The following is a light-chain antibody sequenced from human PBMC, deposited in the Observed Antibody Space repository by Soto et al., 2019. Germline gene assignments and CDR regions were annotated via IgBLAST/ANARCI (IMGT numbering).Light chain of an antibody. CDR2: GAS. J-gene: IGKJ5*01. V-gene: IGKV3-20*01. Sequence: EIVLTQSPGTLSLSPGERATLSCRASQSVSSSYLAWYQQKPGQAPRLLIYGASSRATGITDRFSGCGSGTDFTLTISRLEPEDFAVYYCQQYGSSPLITFGQGTRLEIK. CDR3: QQYGSSPLIT. CDR1: QSVSSSY.